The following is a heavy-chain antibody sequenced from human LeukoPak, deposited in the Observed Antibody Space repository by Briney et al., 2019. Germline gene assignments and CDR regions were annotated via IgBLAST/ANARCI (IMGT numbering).Heavy chain of an antibody. CDR2: ISGSGGST. Sequence: GGSLRLSCAASGFTFSSYAMSWVRQAPGKGLEWVSAISGSGGSTYYADSVKGRFTISRDNSKNTLYLQMNSLRAEDTAVYYCAKDSARGGYYTSSYYWGQGTLVTVSS. D-gene: IGHD3-3*01. CDR3: AKDSARGGYYTSSYY. J-gene: IGHJ4*02. V-gene: IGHV3-23*01. CDR1: GFTFSSYA.